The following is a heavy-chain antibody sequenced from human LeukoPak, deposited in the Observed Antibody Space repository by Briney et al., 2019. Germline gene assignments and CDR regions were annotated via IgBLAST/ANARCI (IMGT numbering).Heavy chain of an antibody. CDR1: GFTFSSYE. D-gene: IGHD1-7*01. CDR2: ISSSGRTM. Sequence: PGGSLRLSCAASGFTFSSYEMNWVRQAPGKGLEWVSYISSSGRTMYYADSVKGRFTISRDNAKNSLYLQMNGLRADDTATYYCARGATDTTRWFDPWGQGTLVTVSS. J-gene: IGHJ5*02. V-gene: IGHV3-48*03. CDR3: ARGATDTTRWFDP.